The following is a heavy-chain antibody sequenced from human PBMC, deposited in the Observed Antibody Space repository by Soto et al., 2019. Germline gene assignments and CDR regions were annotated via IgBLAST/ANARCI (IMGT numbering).Heavy chain of an antibody. Sequence: GGSLRLSCAASGFTFSDYYMSWIRQAPGKGLEWVSYISSSGSTIYYADSVKGRFTISRDNAKNSLYLQMNSLRAEDTAVYYCARDLSRYSNYPYNWFDPWGQGTLVTVSS. CDR3: ARDLSRYSNYPYNWFDP. CDR1: GFTFSDYY. V-gene: IGHV3-11*01. J-gene: IGHJ5*02. CDR2: ISSSGSTI. D-gene: IGHD4-4*01.